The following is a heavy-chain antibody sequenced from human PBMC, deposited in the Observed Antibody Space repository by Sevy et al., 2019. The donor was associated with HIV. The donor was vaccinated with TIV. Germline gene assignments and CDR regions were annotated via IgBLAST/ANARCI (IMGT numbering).Heavy chain of an antibody. J-gene: IGHJ4*02. D-gene: IGHD7-27*01. CDR1: GASISSYY. CDR3: ARVNGPGRLGLLGGLDF. V-gene: IGHV4-59*01. CDR2: VFYSGST. Sequence: SETLSLTCTVSGASISSYYWSWIRQPPGKGLEWIGYVFYSGSTNYHPSLKSRVTISVDTSKSQFSLKLNTVNAADTVVHYCARVNGPGRLGLLGGLDFWGQGTLVTVSP.